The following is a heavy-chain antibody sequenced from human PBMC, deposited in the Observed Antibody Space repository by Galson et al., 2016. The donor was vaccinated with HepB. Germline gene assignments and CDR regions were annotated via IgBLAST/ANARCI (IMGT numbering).Heavy chain of an antibody. V-gene: IGHV5-51*01. CDR1: GYSFTSYW. D-gene: IGHD6-6*01. CDR3: ARPGYSSTWVDS. CDR2: IYPGDSST. J-gene: IGHJ4*02. Sequence: QSGAEVKKPGESLKISCKGSGYSFTSYWIGWVRQMPGKGLEWMGIIYPGDSSTSYSPSLQGHVIISVDKSISTVYLQWTSLKASDTAMYYCARPGYSSTWVDSWGQGTLVTVSP.